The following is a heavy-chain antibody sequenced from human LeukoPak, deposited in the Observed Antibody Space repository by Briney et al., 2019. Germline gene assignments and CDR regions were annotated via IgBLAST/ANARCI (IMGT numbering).Heavy chain of an antibody. CDR1: GFTFYG. Sequence: GGSLRLSCAASGFTFYGMGWVRHAPGQGLGWVSSINWNGGSKGYADSVKGRFNISRDSATNYLYLQMTSLRAEDTAFYYCARDTINNWASDFWGQGTLVTVSS. J-gene: IGHJ4*02. V-gene: IGHV3-20*04. CDR3: ARDTINNWASDF. D-gene: IGHD1-1*01. CDR2: INWNGGSK.